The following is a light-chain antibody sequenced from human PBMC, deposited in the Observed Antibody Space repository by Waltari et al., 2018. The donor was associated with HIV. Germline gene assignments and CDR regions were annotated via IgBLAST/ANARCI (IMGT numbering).Light chain of an antibody. CDR3: QQYHSTPYT. Sequence: DIVITQSPDSLAVSLGEGATINCNSSQSFSYSSNNKTSLAWYQQKPGQPPKLLIDWTSSRESGVPDRVSGSGSGTDFTLTISSLQAEDVAFYYCQQYHSTPYTFGQGTKLEIK. V-gene: IGKV4-1*01. J-gene: IGKJ2*01. CDR1: QSFSYSSNNKTS. CDR2: WTS.